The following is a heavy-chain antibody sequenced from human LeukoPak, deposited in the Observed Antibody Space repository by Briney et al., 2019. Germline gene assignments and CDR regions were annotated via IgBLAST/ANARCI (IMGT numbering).Heavy chain of an antibody. D-gene: IGHD5-24*01. CDR3: AKDGGLHLYFYYNYMDI. CDR2: IRYDGSYE. Sequence: GGPLRVPCGKCVFTFNNFDMHGVRHTPSKGGEGGAFIRYDGSYEYYADSVKGRLTISRDNSKTTLYLQMNSRRSEDTAVYYCAKDGGLHLYFYYNYMDIWGKGTTVTVSS. J-gene: IGHJ6*03. V-gene: IGHV3-30*02. CDR1: VFTFNNFD.